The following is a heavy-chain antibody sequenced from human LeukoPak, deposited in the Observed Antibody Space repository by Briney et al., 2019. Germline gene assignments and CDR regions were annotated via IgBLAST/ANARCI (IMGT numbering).Heavy chain of an antibody. CDR1: GGTFSSYA. CDR3: ARGKYYDFWSGSNYFDY. D-gene: IGHD3-3*01. J-gene: IGHJ4*02. Sequence: ASVKVSCKATGGTFSSYAISWVRQAPGQGLKWMGGIIPILGTTKYAQKFQDRVTITADESWSIVHMELSSLRSEDTAVYYCARGKYYDFWSGSNYFDYWGQGTLVTVSS. V-gene: IGHV1-69*13. CDR2: IIPILGTT.